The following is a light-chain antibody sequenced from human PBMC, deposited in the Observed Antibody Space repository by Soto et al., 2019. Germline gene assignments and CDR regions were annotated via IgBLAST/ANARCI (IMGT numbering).Light chain of an antibody. CDR2: SNN. CDR1: SSNIGSNT. Sequence: CVRTRAASGSGAAGGGGSISCSGSSSNIGSNTVNWYQQLPGTAPKLLIYSNNQRPSGVPDRFSGSKSGTSASLAISGLQSEHAADYYCAAWDDSLNGYVFGTGTKATVL. V-gene: IGLV1-44*01. CDR3: AAWDDSLNGYV. J-gene: IGLJ1*01.